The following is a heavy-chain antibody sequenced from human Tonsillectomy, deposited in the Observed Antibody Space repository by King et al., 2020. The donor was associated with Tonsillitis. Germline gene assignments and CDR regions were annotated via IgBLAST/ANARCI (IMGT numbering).Heavy chain of an antibody. CDR1: GGSISTYY. CDR2: VSYIGTT. D-gene: IGHD2-2*01. CDR3: SRSYCSGTSCYGLENLFDP. Sequence: QLQESGPGLVKPSETLSLTCIVSGGSISTYYWGWIRQPPGRGLEWIGYVSYIGTTKYNPSLQSRVSISLDPSKNQFSLTLSSVTAAYTAVYYCSRSYCSGTSCYGLENLFDPWGQGTLVTVSS. V-gene: IGHV4-59*01. J-gene: IGHJ5*02.